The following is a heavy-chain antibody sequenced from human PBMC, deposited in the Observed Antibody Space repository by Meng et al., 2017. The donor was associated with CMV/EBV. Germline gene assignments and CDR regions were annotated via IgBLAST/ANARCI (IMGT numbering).Heavy chain of an antibody. CDR1: GFSLSTSGVG. V-gene: IGHV2-5*02. Sequence: QITLKESGPTLVKPTQTPTRTCTFSGFSLSTSGVGVGWIRQPPGKALEWLALIYWDDDKRYSPSLKSRLNITKDTSKNQVVLTMTNMDPVDTATYYCGGGYSYGFSDWGQGTLVTVS. J-gene: IGHJ4*02. D-gene: IGHD5-18*01. CDR2: IYWDDDK. CDR3: GGGYSYGFSD.